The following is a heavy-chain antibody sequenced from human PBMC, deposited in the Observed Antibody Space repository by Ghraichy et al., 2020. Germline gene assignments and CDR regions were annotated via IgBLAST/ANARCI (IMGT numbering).Heavy chain of an antibody. Sequence: SETLSLTCAVSGYSISSGYYWGWIRQPPGKGLEWIGSIYHSGSTYYNPSLKSRVTISVDTSKNQFSLKLSSVTAADTAVYYCARVVDCSGGSCYSFFDYWGQGTLVTVSS. D-gene: IGHD2-15*01. J-gene: IGHJ4*02. CDR3: ARVVDCSGGSCYSFFDY. CDR1: GYSISSGYY. V-gene: IGHV4-38-2*01. CDR2: IYHSGST.